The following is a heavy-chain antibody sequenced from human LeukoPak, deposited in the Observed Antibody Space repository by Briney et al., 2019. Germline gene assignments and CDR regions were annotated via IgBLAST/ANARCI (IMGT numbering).Heavy chain of an antibody. CDR3: ASLDYGGNSFRIDY. J-gene: IGHJ4*02. V-gene: IGHV4-31*03. CDR1: GGSISSGGYY. CDR2: IYHSGST. D-gene: IGHD4-23*01. Sequence: SETLSLTCTVSGGSISSGGYYWSWIRQHPGKGLEWIGYIYHSGSTNYNPSLKSRVTISVDKSKNQFSLKLSSVTAADTAVYYCASLDYGGNSFRIDYWGQGTLVTVSS.